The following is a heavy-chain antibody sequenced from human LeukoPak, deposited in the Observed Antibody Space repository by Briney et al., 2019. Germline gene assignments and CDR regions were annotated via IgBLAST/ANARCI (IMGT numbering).Heavy chain of an antibody. CDR3: ARGNGDYVSLFDY. D-gene: IGHD4-17*01. Sequence: PGGSLRLSCAASGFTFRSYWMHWVRQAPGKWLLWGSRINSDGRSTNYADSVKGRFTISRDNAKNTLNLQMNGLRAEDTALYYCARGNGDYVSLFDYWGQGTLVTVSS. V-gene: IGHV3-74*01. CDR1: GFTFRSYW. CDR2: INSDGRST. J-gene: IGHJ4*02.